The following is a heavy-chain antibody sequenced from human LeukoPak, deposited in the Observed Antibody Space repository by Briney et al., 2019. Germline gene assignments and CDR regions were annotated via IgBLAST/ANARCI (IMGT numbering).Heavy chain of an antibody. CDR3: ARETPRRGETRDGYR. D-gene: IGHD5-24*01. Sequence: PGGSLRLSCAASGFSLSAYWMTWVRQAPGKGLECLANIKEDGSETYYADSVKGRFTISRDNPKNLLFLQINSLRVEDTAVYYCARETPRRGETRDGYRWGQGTLVTVSS. CDR2: IKEDGSET. CDR1: GFSLSAYW. V-gene: IGHV3-7*01. J-gene: IGHJ4*02.